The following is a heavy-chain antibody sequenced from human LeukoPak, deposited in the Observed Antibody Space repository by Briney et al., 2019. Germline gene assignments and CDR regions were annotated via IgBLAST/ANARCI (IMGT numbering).Heavy chain of an antibody. CDR3: AHRRRRQQLFDY. Sequence: SGPTLVKPTQTLTLTCTFSGFSLSTSGVGVGWIRQPPGKALERLALIYWDDDKRYSPSLKSRLTITKDTSKNQVVLTMTSMDPVDTATYYCAHRRRRQQLFDYWGQGTLVTVSS. J-gene: IGHJ4*02. CDR2: IYWDDDK. CDR1: GFSLSTSGVG. V-gene: IGHV2-5*02. D-gene: IGHD6-13*01.